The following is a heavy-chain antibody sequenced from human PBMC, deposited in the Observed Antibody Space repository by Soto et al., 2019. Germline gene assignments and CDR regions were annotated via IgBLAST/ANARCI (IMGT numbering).Heavy chain of an antibody. CDR2: IYYSGST. J-gene: IGHJ4*02. Sequence: QVQLQESGPGLVKPSQTLSLTCTVSGGSISSGDYYWSWIRQPPGKGLECIGYIYYSGSTYYNPALNSRVSISVDPSTNHFSLKLSSVTAADTAVYYCARWLGSGPHFDYWGQGTLVTVSS. CDR1: GGSISSGDYY. CDR3: ARWLGSGPHFDY. D-gene: IGHD3-22*01. V-gene: IGHV4-30-4*01.